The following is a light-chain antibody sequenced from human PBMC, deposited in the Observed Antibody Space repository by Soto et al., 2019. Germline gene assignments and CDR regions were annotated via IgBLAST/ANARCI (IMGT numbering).Light chain of an antibody. V-gene: IGKV1-5*01. CDR2: DAF. Sequence: DIQMTQSPSTLSASVVDRVNITCRASQSISSSLAWYQLKPGKAPKLLIFDAFTLERGVPSRFSGSGSGTDFTLTISSLQPEDVAAYYCQKYNSAPLNFGGGTKVDI. CDR3: QKYNSAPLN. J-gene: IGKJ4*01. CDR1: QSISSS.